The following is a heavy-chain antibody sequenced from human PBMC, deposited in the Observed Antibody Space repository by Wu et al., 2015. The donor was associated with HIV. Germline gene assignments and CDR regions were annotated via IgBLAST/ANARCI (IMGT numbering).Heavy chain of an antibody. V-gene: IGHV1-2*02. D-gene: IGHD3-3*01. CDR2: INPTSGGT. CDR1: GYTFTDYY. Sequence: QVQLVQSGAEVKKPGASVKVSCQASGYTFTDYYIHWVRQAPGQGLEWMGWINPTSGGTNSAQKFQGRVTLTRDTSIGTAYMELRRLTSDDTAVYYCVRGDYANYDFWSAYPSYWGQGPGHRLL. CDR3: VRGDYANYDFWSAYPSY. J-gene: IGHJ4*02.